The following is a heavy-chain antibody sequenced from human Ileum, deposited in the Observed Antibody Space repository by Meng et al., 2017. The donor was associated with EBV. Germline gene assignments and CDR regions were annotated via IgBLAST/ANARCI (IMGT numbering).Heavy chain of an antibody. CDR1: GGPGRSGHSF. J-gene: IGHJ4*02. Sequence: QAQLQELGPGLVKPSETLSLTCTVPGGPGRSGHSFWTWIRQPQGKGLEWIGYTTYSGCTNYRPTLESRVTISVDTSKNQFSLKLSSVTAADTAVYYCAGDPHSGSPHWGQGTLVTVSS. V-gene: IGHV4-61*01. D-gene: IGHD1-26*01. CDR2: TTYSGCT. CDR3: AGDPHSGSPH.